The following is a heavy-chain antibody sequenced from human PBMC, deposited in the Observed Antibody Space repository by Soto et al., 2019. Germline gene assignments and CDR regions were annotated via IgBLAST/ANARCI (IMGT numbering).Heavy chain of an antibody. Sequence: GGSLRLSCAASGSSFSSYAMNWVRQAPGRGLEWLSYISTSSSTIYYADSVKGRFTISRDNAKSSLYLQMNSLRDEDTALYYCATDLGYCVSTSCSWRQGALVTVSS. CDR2: ISTSSSTI. J-gene: IGHJ5*02. CDR3: ATDLGYCVSTSCS. CDR1: GSSFSSYA. V-gene: IGHV3-48*02. D-gene: IGHD2-2*01.